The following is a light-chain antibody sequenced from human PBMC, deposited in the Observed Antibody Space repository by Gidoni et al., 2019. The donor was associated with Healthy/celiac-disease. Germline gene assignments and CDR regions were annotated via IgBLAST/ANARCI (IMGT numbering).Light chain of an antibody. J-gene: IGKJ4*01. CDR2: GSS. V-gene: IGKV3-15*01. CDR1: QSVSSN. Sequence: IVMTQSPATLSVSPGERATLSCRASQSVSSNLAWYQQKPGQAPRLLIYGSSTRATGIPARFSGSGSGTEFTLTISSLQSEDFAFYYCQQYNNWPRGLTFGGGTKVEIK. CDR3: QQYNNWPRGLT.